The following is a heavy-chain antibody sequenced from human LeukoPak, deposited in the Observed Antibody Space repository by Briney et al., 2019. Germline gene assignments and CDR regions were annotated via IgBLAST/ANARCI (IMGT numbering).Heavy chain of an antibody. D-gene: IGHD3-22*01. CDR1: GGSISSYY. J-gene: IGHJ4*02. CDR2: IYYSGST. V-gene: IGHV4-59*01. Sequence: SETLSLTCTVSGGSISSYYWSWIRQPPGKGLEWIGYIYYSGSTNYNPSLKSRVTISVDTSKNRFSLKLSSVTAADTAVYYCARRGARVGYDSSGYIDYWGQGTLVTVSS. CDR3: ARRGARVGYDSSGYIDY.